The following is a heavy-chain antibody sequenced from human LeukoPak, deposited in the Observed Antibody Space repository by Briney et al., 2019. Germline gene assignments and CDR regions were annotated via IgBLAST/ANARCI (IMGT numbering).Heavy chain of an antibody. CDR1: GYTFTKSY. J-gene: IGHJ4*02. D-gene: IGHD3-10*01. Sequence: GASVKVSCKASGYTFTKSYMHWVRQAPGQGLEWVGRTDPSTGNVHYAKKFEGRLTVTRDTSTSTVYMDLSSQRFEDTAAYYCAREPTDGSCYFDYWGQGTLVTVSS. CDR2: TDPSTGNV. V-gene: IGHV1-46*01. CDR3: AREPTDGSCYFDY.